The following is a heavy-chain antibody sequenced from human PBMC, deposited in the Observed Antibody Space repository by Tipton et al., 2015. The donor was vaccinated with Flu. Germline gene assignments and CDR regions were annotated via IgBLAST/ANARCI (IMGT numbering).Heavy chain of an antibody. J-gene: IGHJ6*02. Sequence: SLRLSCAASGFTFSSYGMHWVRQAPGKGLEWVAVIWYDGSNKYYADSVKGRFTISRDNSKNTLYLQMNSLRAEDTAVYYCARDRDGRYGDYDPYGMDVWGQGTTVTVSS. CDR2: IWYDGSNK. D-gene: IGHD4-17*01. V-gene: IGHV3-33*01. CDR3: ARDRDGRYGDYDPYGMDV. CDR1: GFTFSSYG.